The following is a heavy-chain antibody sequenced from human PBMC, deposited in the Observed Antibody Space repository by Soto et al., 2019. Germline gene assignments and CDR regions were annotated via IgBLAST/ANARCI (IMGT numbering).Heavy chain of an antibody. CDR2: IWYDGSNK. Sequence: GGSLALSCAASGFTFSSYGMHWVRQAPGKGLEWVAVIWYDGSNKYYADSVKGRFTISRDNSKNTLYLQMNSLRAEDTAVYYCARDVIVVVPAAILDYYYGMDVWGQGTTVTVSS. CDR3: ARDVIVVVPAAILDYYYGMDV. V-gene: IGHV3-33*01. CDR1: GFTFSSYG. J-gene: IGHJ6*02. D-gene: IGHD2-2*02.